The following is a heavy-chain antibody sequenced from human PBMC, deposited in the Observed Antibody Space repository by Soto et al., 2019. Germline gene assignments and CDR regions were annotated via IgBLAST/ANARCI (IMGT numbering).Heavy chain of an antibody. CDR2: ISAYNGNT. Sequence: EASVKVSCKASGYTFTSYGISWVRQAPGQGLEWMGWISAYNGNTNYAQKLQGRVTMTTDTSTSTAYMELRSLRSDDTAVYYCARDSYDSSGYYFHYWGQGTLVTVSS. V-gene: IGHV1-18*01. J-gene: IGHJ4*02. CDR1: GYTFTSYG. CDR3: ARDSYDSSGYYFHY. D-gene: IGHD3-22*01.